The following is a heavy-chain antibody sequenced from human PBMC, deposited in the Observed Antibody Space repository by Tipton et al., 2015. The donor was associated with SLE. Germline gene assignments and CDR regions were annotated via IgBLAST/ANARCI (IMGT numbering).Heavy chain of an antibody. J-gene: IGHJ4*02. Sequence: TLSLTCTVSGGSISSYYWSWIRQPPGKGLEWIGYIYYSGSTNYNPSLKSRVTISVDTSKNQFSLKLSSVTAADTAVYYCARELYSSSSSPFDYWGQGTLVTVSS. CDR3: ARELYSSSSSPFDY. D-gene: IGHD6-6*01. CDR2: IYYSGST. CDR1: GGSISSYY. V-gene: IGHV4-59*12.